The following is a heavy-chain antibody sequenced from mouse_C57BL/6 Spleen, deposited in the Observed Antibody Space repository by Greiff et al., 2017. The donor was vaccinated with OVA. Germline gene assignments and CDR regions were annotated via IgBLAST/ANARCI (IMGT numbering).Heavy chain of an antibody. Sequence: QVQLQQSGPGLVQPSQSLSITCTVSGFSLTSYGVHWVRQSPGKGLEWLGVIWRGGSTDYNAAFMSRLSITKDNSKSQVFFKMNSLQADDTAIYDCAKKGYSNSYYFDYWGQGTTLTVSS. J-gene: IGHJ2*01. V-gene: IGHV2-5*01. CDR1: GFSLTSYG. CDR2: IWRGGST. CDR3: AKKGYSNSYYFDY. D-gene: IGHD2-5*01.